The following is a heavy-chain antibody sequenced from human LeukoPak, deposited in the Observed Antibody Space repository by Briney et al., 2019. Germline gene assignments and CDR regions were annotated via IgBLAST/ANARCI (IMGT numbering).Heavy chain of an antibody. CDR3: ARGYSSRPPGY. Sequence: ASVKGSCKASGYIFTSYGISWVRQAPGQGLEWMGWISAYNGNTNYARKLQGRVTMTTDTSTSTAYMELRSLRSDDTAVYYCARGYSSRPPGYWGQGTLVTVSS. CDR2: ISAYNGNT. J-gene: IGHJ4*02. D-gene: IGHD6-13*01. CDR1: GYIFTSYG. V-gene: IGHV1-18*01.